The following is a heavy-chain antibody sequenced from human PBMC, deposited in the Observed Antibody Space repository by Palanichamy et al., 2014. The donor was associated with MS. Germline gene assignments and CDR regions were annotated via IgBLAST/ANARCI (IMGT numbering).Heavy chain of an antibody. CDR2: IIVIFGTA. Sequence: QVQLVQSGAEVKKPGSSVKVSCKASGGTFSSYAISWVRQAPGQGLEWMGGIIVIFGTANYAQKFQGRITISADKSTSTAYMELSSLRSEDTAIYYCARGVEWDLRFEQWGQGTLVTVSS. V-gene: IGHV1-69*06. J-gene: IGHJ4*02. D-gene: IGHD1-26*01. CDR1: GGTFSSYA. CDR3: ARGVEWDLRFEQ.